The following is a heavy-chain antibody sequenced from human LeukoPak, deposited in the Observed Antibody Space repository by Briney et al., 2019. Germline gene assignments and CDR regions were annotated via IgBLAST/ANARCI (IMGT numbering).Heavy chain of an antibody. D-gene: IGHD5-18*01. Sequence: SETLSLTCTVSGGSISSYYWSWIRQPPGKGLEWIGYIYYSGNTNYNPSLKSRVTISVDTSKNQFSLKLTSVIAADTAVYYCARTGYIYGADAFDIWGQGTMVTVSS. J-gene: IGHJ3*02. CDR1: GGSISSYY. CDR3: ARTGYIYGADAFDI. CDR2: IYYSGNT. V-gene: IGHV4-59*08.